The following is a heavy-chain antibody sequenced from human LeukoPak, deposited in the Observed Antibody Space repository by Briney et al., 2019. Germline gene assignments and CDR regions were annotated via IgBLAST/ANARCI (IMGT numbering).Heavy chain of an antibody. D-gene: IGHD6-13*01. V-gene: IGHV1-18*01. CDR3: ARGGPYSSSWYGDY. J-gene: IGHJ4*02. CDR2: ISAYNGNT. CDR1: GYTFTNYG. Sequence: ASVKVSCKASGYTFTNYGISWVRQAPGQGLEWMGWISAYNGNTNYAQKVQGRVTMTTDTSTNTAYMDLRSLRSDDTAVYFCARGGPYSSSWYGDYWGQGTLVTVSS.